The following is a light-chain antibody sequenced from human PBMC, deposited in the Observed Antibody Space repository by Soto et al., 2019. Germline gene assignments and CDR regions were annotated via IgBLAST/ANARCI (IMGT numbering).Light chain of an antibody. J-gene: IGKJ2*01. CDR3: QQRSYGYT. Sequence: IVLTQSPVTLSLSPGERATLSCRASQHIGTFLAWYQHKVGQAPRLLISDASKRATGTPARFSGSGSGTDFTLTISSLEPEAFAVYYCQQRSYGYTFGQGTKLEI. CDR2: DAS. CDR1: QHIGTF. V-gene: IGKV3-11*01.